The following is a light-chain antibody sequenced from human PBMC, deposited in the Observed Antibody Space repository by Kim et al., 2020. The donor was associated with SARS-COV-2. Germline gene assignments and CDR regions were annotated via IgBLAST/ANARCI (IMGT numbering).Light chain of an antibody. CDR1: SLRSYY. J-gene: IGLJ2*01. Sequence: SSELTQDPAVSVALGQTVRITCQGDSLRSYYATWYQQKPGQAPIVVIYGKNNRPSGFPDRFPGSSSGNTASLTITGTQAGDEADYYCNSRDSNDNVVFGG. V-gene: IGLV3-19*01. CDR3: NSRDSNDNVV. CDR2: GKN.